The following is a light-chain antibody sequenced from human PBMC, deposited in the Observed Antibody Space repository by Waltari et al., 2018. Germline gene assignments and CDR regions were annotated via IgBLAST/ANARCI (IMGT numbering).Light chain of an antibody. V-gene: IGLV2-8*01. CDR2: EVS. CDR1: SSDVGGYNY. J-gene: IGLJ3*02. CDR3: SSYAGSNNWV. Sequence: QSALTQPPSASGSPGQSVTISCSGTSSDVGGYNYVSWYQQHPGKAPKFMIYEVSKRPSGVPDRCSGAKSGNTASRTVSGLQAEDEADYYCSSYAGSNNWVFGGGTKLTVL.